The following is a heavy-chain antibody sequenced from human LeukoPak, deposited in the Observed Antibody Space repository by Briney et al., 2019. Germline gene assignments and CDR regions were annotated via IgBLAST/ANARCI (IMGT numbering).Heavy chain of an antibody. J-gene: IGHJ5*02. CDR1: GYTFADYY. Sequence: ASVKVSCKASGYTFADYYIHWVRQAPGQGPEWMGWINPNSGGTNYAQKFQGRVTMSRDTSISTAYMEVSRLRSDDTALYYRAREPVVLVPAVIFNWFDPWGQGTLVTVSS. V-gene: IGHV1-2*02. D-gene: IGHD2-2*02. CDR3: AREPVVLVPAVIFNWFDP. CDR2: INPNSGGT.